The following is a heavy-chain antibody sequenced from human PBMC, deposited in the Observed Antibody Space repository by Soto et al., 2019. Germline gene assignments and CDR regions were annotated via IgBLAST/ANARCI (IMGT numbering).Heavy chain of an antibody. D-gene: IGHD3-3*01. CDR3: ARGHDFWSGPRGFDY. J-gene: IGHJ4*02. CDR1: GFTFSSYW. V-gene: IGHV3-7*03. Sequence: PGGSLRLSCAASGFTFSSYWMSWVRQAPGKGLEWVANIKQDGSEKYYVDSVKGRFTISRDNAKNSLYLQMNSLRAEDTAVYYCARGHDFWSGPRGFDYWGQGTLVTVSS. CDR2: IKQDGSEK.